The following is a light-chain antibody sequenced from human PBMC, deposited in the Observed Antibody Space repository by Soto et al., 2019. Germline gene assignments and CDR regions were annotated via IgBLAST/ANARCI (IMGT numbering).Light chain of an antibody. CDR1: QTISSW. CDR2: HAS. CDR3: QQYNLYPET. Sequence: DIQMSQSPSTLSASVGDRVTITCRASQTISSWLAWYQQKPGKAPKLLIYHASSLESGVPSRFSGSGSGTEFTLTISSLQPDDFATYYCQQYNLYPETFGQGTKVDI. V-gene: IGKV1-5*01. J-gene: IGKJ1*01.